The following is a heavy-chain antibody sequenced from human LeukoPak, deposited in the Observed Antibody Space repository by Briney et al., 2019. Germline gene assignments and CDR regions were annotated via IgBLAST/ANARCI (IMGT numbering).Heavy chain of an antibody. CDR2: ISYDGSNK. D-gene: IGHD6-19*01. Sequence: GGSLRLSCAASGFTFSSYAMHWVRQAPGKGLEWVAVISYDGSNKYYADSVKGRFAISRDNSKNTLYLQMNSLRAEDTAVYYCAKSVVAGTLDWFDPWGQGTLVTVSS. V-gene: IGHV3-30-3*02. J-gene: IGHJ5*02. CDR3: AKSVVAGTLDWFDP. CDR1: GFTFSSYA.